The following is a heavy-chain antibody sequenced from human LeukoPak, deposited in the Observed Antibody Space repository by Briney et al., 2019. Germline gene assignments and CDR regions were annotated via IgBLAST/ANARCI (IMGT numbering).Heavy chain of an antibody. D-gene: IGHD5-18*01. Sequence: PGGSLRLSCAASGFTFSSYGMHWVRQAPGKGLEWVAVIWYDGSKKYYADSVKGRFTISRDNSKNTLYLQMNSLRAEDTAVYSCARELNVETAMAFDYWGREPWSPSPQ. CDR1: GFTFSSYG. J-gene: IGHJ4*02. CDR2: IWYDGSKK. CDR3: ARELNVETAMAFDY. V-gene: IGHV3-33*01.